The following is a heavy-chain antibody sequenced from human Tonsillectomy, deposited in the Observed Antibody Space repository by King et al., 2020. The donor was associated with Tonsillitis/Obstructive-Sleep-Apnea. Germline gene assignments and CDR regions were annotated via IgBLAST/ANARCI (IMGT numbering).Heavy chain of an antibody. J-gene: IGHJ4*02. Sequence: DVQLVESGAEVKKPGESLKISCKGSGYNFTSYWIGWVRQMPGKGLEWIGIIYPGDSDTTYSPSFQGQVAISGDKSISTAYLKWSSLKASDTAMYYCARRRYGDYHVFDSWGQGTLVTVSS. CDR1: GYNFTSYW. V-gene: IGHV5-51*01. D-gene: IGHD4-17*01. CDR3: ARRRYGDYHVFDS. CDR2: IYPGDSDT.